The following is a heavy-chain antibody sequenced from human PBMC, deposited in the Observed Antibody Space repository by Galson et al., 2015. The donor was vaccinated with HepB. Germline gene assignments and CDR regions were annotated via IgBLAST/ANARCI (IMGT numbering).Heavy chain of an antibody. D-gene: IGHD2-2*01. J-gene: IGHJ6*03. V-gene: IGHV1-24*01. CDR1: GYTLTELS. CDR2: FDPEDGET. Sequence: SVKVSCKVSGYTLTELSIHWVRQAPGKGLEWMGSFDPEDGETIYAQKFQGRVTLTEDTSTDTAYMELSSLRSEDTAVYYCATGTSKVLPAAIRPYYYMDVWGKGTTVTVSS. CDR3: ATGTSKVLPAAIRPYYYMDV.